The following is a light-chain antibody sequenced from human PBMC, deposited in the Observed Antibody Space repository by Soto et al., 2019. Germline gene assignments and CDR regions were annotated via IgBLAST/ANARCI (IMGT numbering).Light chain of an antibody. V-gene: IGKV1-5*01. CDR1: QSISSW. Sequence: DIQMTQSPSTLSASVGDRVTITCRARQSISSWLAWYQQKLGRAPRLLIYDASSLESGVPSRFSGSGYGTEFTLTISSLQPDDFATYYCQQYNTYSSLTFGGGTKVEIK. J-gene: IGKJ4*01. CDR2: DAS. CDR3: QQYNTYSSLT.